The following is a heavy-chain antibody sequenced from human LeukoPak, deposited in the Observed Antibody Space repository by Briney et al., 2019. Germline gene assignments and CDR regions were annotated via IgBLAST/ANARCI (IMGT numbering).Heavy chain of an antibody. D-gene: IGHD1-26*01. Sequence: GGSLRLSCAASGFTFSSYGMHRVRQAPGKGLEWVAFIRHDGSNKYYADSVKGRFTISRDNAKNTLYLQMNSLRAEDTAVYYCARGGSYSLYYYYMDVWGKGTTVTVSS. V-gene: IGHV3-30*02. CDR1: GFTFSSYG. CDR2: IRHDGSNK. J-gene: IGHJ6*03. CDR3: ARGGSYSLYYYYMDV.